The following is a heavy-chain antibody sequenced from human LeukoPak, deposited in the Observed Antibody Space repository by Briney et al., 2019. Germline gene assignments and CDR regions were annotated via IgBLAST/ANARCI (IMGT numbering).Heavy chain of an antibody. V-gene: IGHV4-38-2*02. D-gene: IGHD3-10*01. Sequence: SPTLSLTCTVSGYSISSGYYWGWIRQPPGKGLEWIGSIYHSGSTYYNPSLKSRVTISVDTSKNQFSLKLSSVTAADTAVYYCARPATLRGEIYDAFDIWGQGTMVTVSS. J-gene: IGHJ3*02. CDR3: ARPATLRGEIYDAFDI. CDR1: GYSISSGYY. CDR2: IYHSGST.